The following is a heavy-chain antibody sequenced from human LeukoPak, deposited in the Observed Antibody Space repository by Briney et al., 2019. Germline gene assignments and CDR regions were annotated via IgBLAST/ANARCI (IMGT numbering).Heavy chain of an antibody. J-gene: IGHJ4*02. D-gene: IGHD3-16*01. CDR2: ISYDGSNK. CDR3: ARDYDIHEYYFDY. V-gene: IGHV3-30*01. CDR1: GFTFRSYA. Sequence: GGSLRLSCAASGFTFRSYAMRWVRQAPGKGLEWVAVISYDGSNKYYADSVKGRFTISRDNSKNTLYLQMNSLRAEDTAVYYCARDYDIHEYYFDYWGQGTLVTVSS.